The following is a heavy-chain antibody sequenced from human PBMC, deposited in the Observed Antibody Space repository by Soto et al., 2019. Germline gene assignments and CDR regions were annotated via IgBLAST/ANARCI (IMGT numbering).Heavy chain of an antibody. Sequence: GGSLRLSCAASGFTFSSYAMHWVRQAPGKGLEWVAVISYDGSNKYYADSVKGRFTISRDNSKNTLYLQMNSLRAEDTAVYYCARDHYGRGIVVGVYYYGMDVWGQGTTVTVSS. CDR2: ISYDGSNK. J-gene: IGHJ6*02. CDR1: GFTFSSYA. D-gene: IGHD3-22*01. V-gene: IGHV3-30-3*01. CDR3: ARDHYGRGIVVGVYYYGMDV.